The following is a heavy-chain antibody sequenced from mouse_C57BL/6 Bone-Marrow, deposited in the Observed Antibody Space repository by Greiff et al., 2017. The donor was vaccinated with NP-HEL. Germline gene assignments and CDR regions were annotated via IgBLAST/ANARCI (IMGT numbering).Heavy chain of an antibody. CDR3: ARVAGSSYYWYFDV. J-gene: IGHJ1*03. Sequence: EVKVVESEGGLVQPGSSMKLSCTASGFTFSDYYMAWVRQVPEKGLEWVANINYDGSSTYYLDSLKSRFIISRDNAKNILYLQMSSLKSEDTATYYCARVAGSSYYWYFDVWGTGTTVTVSS. D-gene: IGHD1-1*01. CDR2: INYDGSST. V-gene: IGHV5-16*01. CDR1: GFTFSDYY.